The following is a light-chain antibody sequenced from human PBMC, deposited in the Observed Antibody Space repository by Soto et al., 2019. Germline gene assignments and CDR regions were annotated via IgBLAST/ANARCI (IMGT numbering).Light chain of an antibody. CDR3: LHYNKRPRWT. CDR1: QSISSN. J-gene: IGKJ1*01. CDR2: DTA. V-gene: IGKV3-15*01. Sequence: ELAMTQSSNMLSVSPGERATLSCRVSQSISSNLAWYQQKPGQAPRLLIYDTATRATSIPARFSGSGSGTEFTRTISRLQSEGFAVYYCLHYNKRPRWTFGQGTKV.